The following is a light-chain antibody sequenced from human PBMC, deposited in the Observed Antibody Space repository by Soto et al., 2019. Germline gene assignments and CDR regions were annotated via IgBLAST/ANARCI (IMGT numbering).Light chain of an antibody. CDR3: QQLKRYPLS. V-gene: IGKV1-9*01. CDR2: AAS. J-gene: IGKJ4*01. CDR1: QGISSY. Sequence: IQLTQSPSSLSASIGDRVTITCRASQGISSYLAWYRQKAGKAPELQIEAASTLQSGVPSRFSGSGSGTDFALTISSLQPEDFATYYCQQLKRYPLSFGGGTKVEIK.